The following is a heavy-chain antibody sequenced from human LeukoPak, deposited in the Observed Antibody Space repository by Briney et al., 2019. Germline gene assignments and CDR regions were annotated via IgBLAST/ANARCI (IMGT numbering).Heavy chain of an antibody. CDR3: AKPLDILTGYYNLGAAFDY. CDR1: GFTFSSYA. J-gene: IGHJ4*02. CDR2: ISGSGGST. Sequence: GGSLRLSCAASGFTFSSYAMNWVRQAPGKGLEWVSAISGSGGSTYYADSVKGRFTISRDNSKNTLYLQMNSLRAEDTAVYYCAKPLDILTGYYNLGAAFDYWGQGTLVTVSS. D-gene: IGHD3-9*01. V-gene: IGHV3-23*01.